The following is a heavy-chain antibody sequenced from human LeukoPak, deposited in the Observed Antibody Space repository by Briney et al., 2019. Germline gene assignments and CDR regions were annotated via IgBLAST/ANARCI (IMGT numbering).Heavy chain of an antibody. CDR2: FNPEDGEK. Sequence: ASVKVSCKVSGYTVSELSIYWVRQAHGKGLEWMGGFNPEDGEKVYVQKFQGRVTMTEDTSTDTAYMELSSLTSEDTAVYYCATDPVGYCSSDSCYSVDYWGQGSLVTVPS. D-gene: IGHD2-15*01. J-gene: IGHJ4*02. V-gene: IGHV1-24*01. CDR1: GYTVSELS. CDR3: ATDPVGYCSSDSCYSVDY.